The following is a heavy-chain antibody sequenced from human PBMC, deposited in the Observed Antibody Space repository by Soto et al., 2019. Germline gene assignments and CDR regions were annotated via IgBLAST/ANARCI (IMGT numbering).Heavy chain of an antibody. D-gene: IGHD3-22*01. CDR1: GFTFSSYA. CDR2: ISYDGSNK. Sequence: GSLRLSCAASGFTFSSYAMHWVRQAPGKGLEWVAVISYDGSNKYYADSVKGRFTISRDNSKNTLYLQMNSLRAEDTAVYYCARVTHGYYYDSSGYPDYWGQGTLVTVSS. V-gene: IGHV3-30-3*01. J-gene: IGHJ4*02. CDR3: ARVTHGYYYDSSGYPDY.